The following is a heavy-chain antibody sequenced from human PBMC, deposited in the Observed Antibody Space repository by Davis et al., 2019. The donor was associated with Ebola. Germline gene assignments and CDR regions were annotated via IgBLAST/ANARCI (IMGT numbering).Heavy chain of an antibody. CDR3: ARSVVVVPVVIVGYFYSYMDV. CDR2: IYYSGST. J-gene: IGHJ6*03. D-gene: IGHD2-2*01. Sequence: MPSETLSLTCTVSGGSISSYYWSWIRQPPGKGLEWIGYIYYSGSTNYNPSLKSRVTISVDTSKNQISLKLSSVTAADTAVYYCARSVVVVPVVIVGYFYSYMDVWGKGTTVTVSS. V-gene: IGHV4-59*01. CDR1: GGSISSYY.